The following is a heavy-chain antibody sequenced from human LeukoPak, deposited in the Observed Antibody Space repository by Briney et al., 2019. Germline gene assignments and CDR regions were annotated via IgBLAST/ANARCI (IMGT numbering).Heavy chain of an antibody. CDR3: IKEAGYCSGGGCYRWFDS. Sequence: GGSLRLSCGASGFTFRSYSMSWVRQAPGKGLEWISYISTGGSTMYYADSVKGLFTIARDDAQNSLSLQMNSLRADDTAVYYCIKEAGYCSGGGCYRWFDSWGQGTLVTVSS. D-gene: IGHD2-15*01. V-gene: IGHV3-48*01. CDR2: ISTGGSTM. CDR1: GFTFRSYS. J-gene: IGHJ5*01.